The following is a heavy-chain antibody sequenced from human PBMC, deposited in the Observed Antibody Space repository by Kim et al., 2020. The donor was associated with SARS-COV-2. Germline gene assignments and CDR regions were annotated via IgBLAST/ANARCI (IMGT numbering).Heavy chain of an antibody. CDR1: GFTFDDYG. D-gene: IGHD5-12*01. CDR2: INWNGGST. J-gene: IGHJ4*02. CDR3: ARDRXXIVATMFDY. V-gene: IGHV3-20*01. Sequence: GGSLRLSCAASGFTFDDYGMSWVRQAPGKGLEWVSGINWNGGSTGYADSVKGRFTXSXDNAKNSLXXQMTSLRAEDTALYHCARDRXXIVATMFDYWGQGXXVTVSS.